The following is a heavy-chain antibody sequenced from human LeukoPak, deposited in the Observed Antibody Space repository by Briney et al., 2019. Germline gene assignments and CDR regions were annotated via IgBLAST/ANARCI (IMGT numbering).Heavy chain of an antibody. J-gene: IGHJ4*02. CDR2: ISAYNGNT. V-gene: IGHV1-18*04. D-gene: IGHD6-19*01. Sequence: ASVKVSCKASGYTFTGYYMHWVRQAPGQGLEWMGWISAYNGNTNYAQKLQGRVTMTTDTSTSTAYMELRSLRSDDTAVYYCARDAVSVAGIRGDLDWGQGTLVTVSS. CDR3: ARDAVSVAGIRGDLD. CDR1: GYTFTGYY.